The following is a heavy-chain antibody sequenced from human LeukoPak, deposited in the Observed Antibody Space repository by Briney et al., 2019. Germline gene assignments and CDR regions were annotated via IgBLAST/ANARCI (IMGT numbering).Heavy chain of an antibody. CDR2: ISAYNGNT. V-gene: IGHV1-18*01. J-gene: IGHJ4*02. CDR1: GYTFTSYG. D-gene: IGHD3-16*01. CDR3: ARQREMWGDFDY. Sequence: ASVKVSCKASGYTFTSYGISWERQAPGQGLEWMGWISAYNGNTNYAQKLQGRVTMTTDTSTSTAYMELRSLRSDDTAVYYCARQREMWGDFDYWGQGTLVTVSS.